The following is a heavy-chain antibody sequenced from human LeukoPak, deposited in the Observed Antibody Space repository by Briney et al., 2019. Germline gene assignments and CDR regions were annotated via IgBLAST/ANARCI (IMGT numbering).Heavy chain of an antibody. V-gene: IGHV3-53*01. J-gene: IGHJ4*02. CDR3: ARGDFWSGYSNN. Sequence: GGSLRLSCAASGFTVSSNYMSWVRQAPGKGLEWVSVIYSGGSTYYADSVKGRFTISRDNSKNTQYLQMNSLRAEDTAVYYCARGDFWSGYSNNWGQGTLVTVSS. CDR1: GFTVSSNY. CDR2: IYSGGST. D-gene: IGHD3-3*01.